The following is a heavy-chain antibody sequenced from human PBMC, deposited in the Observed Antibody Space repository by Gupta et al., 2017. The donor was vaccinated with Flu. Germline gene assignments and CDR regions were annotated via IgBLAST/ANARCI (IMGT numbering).Heavy chain of an antibody. J-gene: IGHJ3*01. Sequence: EVQLLESGGGLVQHGGSLRLSCAASGFTFSTYAMGWVRQAPGKGLGWVSAITASGDRTHYADSVKGRFTISRDNSKNTLYLQMDTLRAEDTAVYYCAQDPAGYAFGVWGQGTMVTVSS. V-gene: IGHV3-23*01. CDR3: AQDPAGYAFGV. CDR1: GFTFSTYA. CDR2: ITASGDRT.